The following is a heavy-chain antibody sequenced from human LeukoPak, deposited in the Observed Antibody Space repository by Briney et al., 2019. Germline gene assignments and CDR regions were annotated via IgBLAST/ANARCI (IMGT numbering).Heavy chain of an antibody. J-gene: IGHJ4*02. V-gene: IGHV4-4*07. D-gene: IGHD6-13*01. Sequence: SETLSLTCTVSGGSISSYYWSWIRQPAGKGLEWIGRIYTSGSPNYNPSLKSRVTMSVDTSKNQFSLKLSSVTAADTAVYYCARSRYSSSWFDYWGQGTLVTVSS. CDR1: GGSISSYY. CDR3: ARSRYSSSWFDY. CDR2: IYTSGSP.